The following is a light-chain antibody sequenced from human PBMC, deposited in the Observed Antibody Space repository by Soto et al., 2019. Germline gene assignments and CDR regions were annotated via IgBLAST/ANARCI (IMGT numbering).Light chain of an antibody. CDR1: SSDVGGYNY. Sequence: QSALTQPASVSGSPGQSITISCTGTSSDVGGYNYVSWYQQHPGKAPKLMIYEVSNRPSGVSNRFTGSKSGNTASLTISGLQAEDEADYYCSSYTSSSTHVVFGGGTEATVL. J-gene: IGLJ2*01. V-gene: IGLV2-14*01. CDR3: SSYTSSSTHVV. CDR2: EVS.